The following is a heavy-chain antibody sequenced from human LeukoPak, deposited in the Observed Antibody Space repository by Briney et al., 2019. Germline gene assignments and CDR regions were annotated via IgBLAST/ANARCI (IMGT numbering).Heavy chain of an antibody. D-gene: IGHD2-15*01. CDR1: GFTFSSYA. CDR3: AKDRRYCSGGSCYDGDYYFDY. CDR2: ISGSGGST. Sequence: PGGSLRLSCAASGFTFSSYAMSWVRQAPGKGLEWVSAISGSGGSTYYADSVKGRFTISRDNSKNTLYLQMNSLRAEDTAVYYCAKDRRYCSGGSCYDGDYYFDYWGQGTLVTVSS. V-gene: IGHV3-23*01. J-gene: IGHJ4*02.